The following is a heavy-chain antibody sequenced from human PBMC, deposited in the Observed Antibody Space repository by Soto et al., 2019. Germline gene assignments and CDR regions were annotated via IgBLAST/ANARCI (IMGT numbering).Heavy chain of an antibody. CDR2: IYPGDSDT. Sequence: GESLKISCKGSGYSFTSYWIGWVRQMPGKGLEWMGIIYPGDSDTRYSPSFQGQVTISADKSISTAYLQWSSLKASDTAMYYCARLGSDRPYYDSSGNFDYWGQGTLVTGSA. J-gene: IGHJ4*02. V-gene: IGHV5-51*01. D-gene: IGHD3-22*01. CDR3: ARLGSDRPYYDSSGNFDY. CDR1: GYSFTSYW.